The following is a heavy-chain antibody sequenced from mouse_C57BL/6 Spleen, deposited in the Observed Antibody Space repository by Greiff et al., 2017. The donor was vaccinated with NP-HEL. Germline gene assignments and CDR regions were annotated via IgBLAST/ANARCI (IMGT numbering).Heavy chain of an antibody. CDR3: ARKDYYGSSWYFDV. Sequence: VQLQQSGPELVKPGASVKISCKASGYAFSSSWMNWVKQRPGKGLEWIGRIYPGDGDTNYNGKFKGKATLTAGKSSSTAYMQLSSLTSEDSAVYFCARKDYYGSSWYFDVWGTGTTVTVSS. CDR1: GYAFSSSW. J-gene: IGHJ1*03. V-gene: IGHV1-82*01. D-gene: IGHD1-1*01. CDR2: IYPGDGDT.